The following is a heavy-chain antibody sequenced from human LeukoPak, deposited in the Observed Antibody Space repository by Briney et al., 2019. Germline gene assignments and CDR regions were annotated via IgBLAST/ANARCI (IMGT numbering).Heavy chain of an antibody. D-gene: IGHD3-3*01. J-gene: IGHJ5*02. CDR3: ARDIQPRFGVVNNWFDP. Sequence: SETLSLTCTVSGGSISSYYWSWIRQPAGKGLEWIGRIYTSGSTNYNPSLKSRVTMSVDTSKNQFSLKLSSVTAAGTAVYYCARDIQPRFGVVNNWFDPWGQGTLVTVSS. CDR1: GGSISSYY. V-gene: IGHV4-4*07. CDR2: IYTSGST.